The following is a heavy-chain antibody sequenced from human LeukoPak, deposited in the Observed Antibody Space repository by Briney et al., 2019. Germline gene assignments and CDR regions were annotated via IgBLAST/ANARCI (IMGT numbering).Heavy chain of an antibody. V-gene: IGHV3-43*01. J-gene: IGHJ4*02. CDR3: AKDMFRFIVGTTTAFDY. CDR2: ISWDGGRT. CDR1: EFTFDDYT. Sequence: GGSLRLSCAASEFTFDDYTMHWVRQAPGKGLEWVSLISWDGGRTYYADSVKGRFTISRDNSKNSLYLQMNSLRTEDTALYYCAKDMFRFIVGTTTAFDYWGQGTLVTVSS. D-gene: IGHD1-26*01.